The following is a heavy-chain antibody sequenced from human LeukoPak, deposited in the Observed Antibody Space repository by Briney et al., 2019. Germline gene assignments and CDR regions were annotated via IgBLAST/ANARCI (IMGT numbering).Heavy chain of an antibody. J-gene: IGHJ4*02. D-gene: IGHD2-21*02. CDR3: ARRSPYCGSDCYVFDY. CDR2: ISYSGYT. V-gene: IGHV4-59*08. CDR1: DGSISSCY. Sequence: SETLSLTCTVSDGSISSCYWSWIRQPPGKGLEWIGYISYSGYTNYNPSLKSRVTISPDTSKNRFSLDLSSVTAADTAVYYCARRSPYCGSDCYVFDYWGQGTLVTVSS.